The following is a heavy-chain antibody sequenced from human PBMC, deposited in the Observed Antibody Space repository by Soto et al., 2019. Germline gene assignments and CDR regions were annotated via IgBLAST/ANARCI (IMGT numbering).Heavy chain of an antibody. CDR1: GFTFSIYT. D-gene: IGHD1-26*01. J-gene: IGHJ6*02. CDR2: LSYDETTE. V-gene: IGHV3-30-3*01. Sequence: PGGSLRLSCAASGFTFSIYTMHWVRQAPGKGLEWVALLSYDETTEYFADSVKGRFTISRDNSKNTLYLQMTGLRAEDTALYFCARGRSRTLVGTTLYYGLDVWGQGTTVTVSS. CDR3: ARGRSRTLVGTTLYYGLDV.